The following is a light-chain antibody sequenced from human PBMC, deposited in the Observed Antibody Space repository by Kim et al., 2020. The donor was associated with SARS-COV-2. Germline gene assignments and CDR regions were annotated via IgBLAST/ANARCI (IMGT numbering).Light chain of an antibody. CDR2: LEGSGSY. J-gene: IGLJ3*02. CDR3: ETWDSNTRV. CDR1: SGHSSYI. V-gene: IGLV4-60*03. Sequence: SSVKLTCTLSSGHSSYIYALHQQQPGKAPRYLMKLEGSGSYNKGSGVPDRFSGSSSGAGRYLTISNLQSEDEADYYCETWDSNTRVFGGGTKVTVL.